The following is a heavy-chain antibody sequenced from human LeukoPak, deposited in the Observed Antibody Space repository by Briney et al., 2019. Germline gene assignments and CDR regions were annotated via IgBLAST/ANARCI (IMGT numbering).Heavy chain of an antibody. CDR3: ARGLRDYYDTSGYYYEKLSLGYDY. J-gene: IGHJ4*02. CDR2: INHSGST. Sequence: SETLSLTCTVSGGSISSYYWSWIRQPPGKGLEWIGEINHSGSTSYNPSLKSRVTISVHTSKNQFSLRLSSVTAADTAVYYCARGLRDYYDTSGYYYEKLSLGYDYWGQGTLVTVSS. D-gene: IGHD3-22*01. V-gene: IGHV4-34*01. CDR1: GGSISSYY.